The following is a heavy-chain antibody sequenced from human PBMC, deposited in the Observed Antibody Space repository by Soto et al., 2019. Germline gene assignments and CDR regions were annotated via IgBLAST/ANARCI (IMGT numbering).Heavy chain of an antibody. CDR1: GFALSTSGVG. CDR2: IYWDDDK. V-gene: IGHV2-5*02. D-gene: IGHD3-10*01. Sequence: QITLKESGPTLVKPTQTLTLTCTFSGFALSTSGVGVGWIRQPPVKALEWLALIYWDDDKRYSPSLKSRLTITKDTSKNHVVLTMTNMDTVEKATYFCAHRGDWRSYSYFDLWGRGTLVTVSA. CDR3: AHRGDWRSYSYFDL. J-gene: IGHJ2*01.